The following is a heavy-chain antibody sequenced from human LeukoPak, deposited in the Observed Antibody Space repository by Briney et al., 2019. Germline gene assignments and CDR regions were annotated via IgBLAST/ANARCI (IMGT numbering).Heavy chain of an antibody. V-gene: IGHV1-2*02. D-gene: IGHD3-10*01. J-gene: IGHJ1*01. CDR2: INPNSGDT. Sequence: ASVKVSCKTPGYTFTAYYIHWVRQAPGQGLEWMGWINPNSGDTNYAQKFQGRVIMTWGTSISTAYMELSRLKSDNTAVFYCARVAIMVRGVNLFHQWGQGTLVTVSS. CDR1: GYTFTAYY. CDR3: ARVAIMVRGVNLFHQ.